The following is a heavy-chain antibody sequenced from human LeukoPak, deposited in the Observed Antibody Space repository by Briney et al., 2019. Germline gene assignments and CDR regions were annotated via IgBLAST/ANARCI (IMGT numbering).Heavy chain of an antibody. CDR3: ARDFSTMVRGVIIIQYYFDY. V-gene: IGHV3-30-3*01. CDR2: ISYDGSNK. CDR1: GFTFSSYA. J-gene: IGHJ4*02. Sequence: GGSLRLSCAASGFTFSSYAMHWVRQAPGKGLEWVAVISYDGSNKYYADSVKGRFTISRDNSKNTLYLQMNSLRAEDTAVCYCARDFSTMVRGVIIIQYYFDYWGQGTLVTVSS. D-gene: IGHD3-10*01.